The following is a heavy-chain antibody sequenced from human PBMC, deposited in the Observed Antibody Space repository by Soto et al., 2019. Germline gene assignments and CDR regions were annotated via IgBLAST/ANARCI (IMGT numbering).Heavy chain of an antibody. CDR3: ARDPGYSYGYN. D-gene: IGHD5-18*01. V-gene: IGHV1-3*01. CDR1: GYTLNRYA. Sequence: QVQLVQSGAEVKKPGASVKVSFKASGYTLNRYAVNWVRQAPGQRLEWMGWINAGNGNTKYSQKFQGRVTITRDTSASTAYMELSSLRAEDTAVYYCARDPGYSYGYNWGQGTLVTVSS. CDR2: INAGNGNT. J-gene: IGHJ4*02.